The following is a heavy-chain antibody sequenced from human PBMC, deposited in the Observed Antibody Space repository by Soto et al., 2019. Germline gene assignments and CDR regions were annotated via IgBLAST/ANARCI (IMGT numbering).Heavy chain of an antibody. D-gene: IGHD3-22*01. CDR2: INQDGSEK. Sequence: EVQLVESGGGLVHPGGSLRLSCAASGFPFSSNWLTWVRQAPGRGLEWVANINQDGSEKYYVDSVKGRFTISRDNAKNSLYLQMNSLRAEDTAVYYCARGYYYDSSGYDYWGQGTLVTVSS. V-gene: IGHV3-7*01. CDR1: GFPFSSNW. J-gene: IGHJ4*02. CDR3: ARGYYYDSSGYDY.